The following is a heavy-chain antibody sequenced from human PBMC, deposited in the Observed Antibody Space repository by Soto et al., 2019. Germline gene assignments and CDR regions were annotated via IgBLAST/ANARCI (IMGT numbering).Heavy chain of an antibody. D-gene: IGHD3-9*01. J-gene: IGHJ4*02. CDR2: IYHNGGT. CDR1: GDSISSSNW. Sequence: PSETLSLTCAVSGDSISSSNWWSWVRQPPGKGLEWIGEIYHNGGTNYNPSLKSRVTISVVESKNQFSLNLRSVTAADTAVYYCAREVGRLDYFDYWGQGTLVTVSS. V-gene: IGHV4-4*02. CDR3: AREVGRLDYFDY.